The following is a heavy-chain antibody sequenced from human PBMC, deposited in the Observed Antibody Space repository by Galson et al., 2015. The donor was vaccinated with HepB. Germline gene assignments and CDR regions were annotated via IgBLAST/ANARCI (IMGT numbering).Heavy chain of an antibody. CDR1: GFTFSSYA. D-gene: IGHD1-26*01. CDR2: ISGSGGST. V-gene: IGHV3-23*01. Sequence: SLRLSCAASGFTFSSYAMSWVRQAPGKGLEWVSAISGSGGSTYYADSVKGRFTISRDNSKNTLYLQMNSLRAEDTAVYYCANTYSGSYNQILREDYWGQGTLVTVSS. CDR3: ANTYSGSYNQILREDY. J-gene: IGHJ4*02.